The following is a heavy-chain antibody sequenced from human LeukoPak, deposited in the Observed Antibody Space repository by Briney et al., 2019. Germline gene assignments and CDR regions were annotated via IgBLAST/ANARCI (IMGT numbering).Heavy chain of an antibody. J-gene: IGHJ6*02. CDR2: TSYDGSNT. Sequence: RGSSLRLSCAASGFTFSNYGMHWVRQAPGKGLEWVALTSYDGSNTYFADSVKGRFTISRDNSKYMLYLQMNSLRAEDTAVYYCAKDGFIGDSSASGSYGMDVWGQGTTVTVSS. CDR3: AKDGFIGDSSASGSYGMDV. D-gene: IGHD3-10*01. CDR1: GFTFSNYG. V-gene: IGHV3-30*18.